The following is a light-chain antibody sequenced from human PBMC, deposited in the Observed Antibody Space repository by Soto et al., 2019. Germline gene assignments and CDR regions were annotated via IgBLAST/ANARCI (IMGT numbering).Light chain of an antibody. V-gene: IGLV2-11*01. J-gene: IGLJ1*01. CDR2: DVS. CDR1: GSNVGAYNY. Sequence: QSVLTQPRSVSGSPGQSVTISCTGTGSNVGAYNYVSWYQQHPGKAPKLMIYDVSNRPSGVPDRFSGSKSANTASLTISGLQPEDEADYYCCSYAGTYIHYVFGSGNKVTVL. CDR3: CSYAGTYIHYV.